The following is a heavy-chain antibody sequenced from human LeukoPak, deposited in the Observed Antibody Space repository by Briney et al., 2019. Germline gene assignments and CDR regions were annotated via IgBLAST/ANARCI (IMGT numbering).Heavy chain of an antibody. CDR1: AFSFDDYA. Sequence: PGRSLRLSCAASAFSFDDYATHCVRQAPREGLEWVSGISWNSGSIDYSDSVKGRFTISRDNAKISLYLKMNSLRAEDTALYYCAKDTIAMPRMGAFEIWGQGTMVTVSS. D-gene: IGHD6-19*01. CDR2: ISWNSGSI. CDR3: AKDTIAMPRMGAFEI. J-gene: IGHJ3*02. V-gene: IGHV3-9*01.